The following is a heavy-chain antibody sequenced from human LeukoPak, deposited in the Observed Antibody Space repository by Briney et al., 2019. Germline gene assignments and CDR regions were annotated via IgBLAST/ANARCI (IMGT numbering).Heavy chain of an antibody. CDR2: IDPSDSYT. CDR3: ARHAKLLWFGELSTAQYYFDY. V-gene: IGHV5-10-1*01. J-gene: IGHJ4*02. CDR1: GYSFTSYW. D-gene: IGHD3-10*01. Sequence: GESLKISCKGSGYSFTSYWISWVRQMPGKGLEWMGRIDPSDSYTNYSPSFQGHVTISADKSISTAYLQWSSLKASDTAMYYCARHAKLLWFGELSTAQYYFDYWGQGTLVTVSS.